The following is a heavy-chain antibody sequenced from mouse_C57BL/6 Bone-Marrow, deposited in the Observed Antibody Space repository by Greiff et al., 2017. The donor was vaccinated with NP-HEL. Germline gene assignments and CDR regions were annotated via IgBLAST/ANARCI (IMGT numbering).Heavy chain of an antibody. CDR2: IDPANGNT. V-gene: IGHV14-3*01. J-gene: IGHJ1*03. CDR1: GFNIKNTY. D-gene: IGHD1-1*01. CDR3: AREDYGSRGDFDV. Sequence: EVQLVESVAELVRPGASVKLSCTASGFNIKNTYMHWVKQRPEQGLEWIGRIDPANGNTKYAPKFQGKATITADTSSNTAYLQLSSLTSEDTAIYYCAREDYGSRGDFDVWGTGTTVTVSS.